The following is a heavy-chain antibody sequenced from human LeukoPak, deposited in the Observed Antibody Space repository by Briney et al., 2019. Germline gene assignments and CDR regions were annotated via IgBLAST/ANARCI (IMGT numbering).Heavy chain of an antibody. CDR2: ISYDGSNK. J-gene: IGHJ4*02. CDR3: ASDIVVI. CDR1: GFTFSSYS. V-gene: IGHV3-30*03. Sequence: GGSLRLSCAASGFTFSSYSMNWVRQAPGKGLEWVAVISYDGSNKYYADSVKGRFTISRDNSKNTLYLQMNSLRAEDTAVYYCASDIVVIWGQGTLVTVSS. D-gene: IGHD2-15*01.